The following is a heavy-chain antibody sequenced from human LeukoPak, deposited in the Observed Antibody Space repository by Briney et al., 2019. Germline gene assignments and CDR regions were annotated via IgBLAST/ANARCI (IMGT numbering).Heavy chain of an antibody. J-gene: IGHJ1*01. V-gene: IGHV4-4*07. D-gene: IGHD6-13*01. CDR3: GSSINWQQH. CDR2: IYTSGTT. Sequence: SETLSLTCTVSGASISSYYWSWIRQPAGKGLEWIGRIYTSGTTNYNPSLKSRVTMSVDTSKNHFSLRLNSVTAADTAVYYCGSSINWQQHWGQGTLVTVSS. CDR1: GASISSYY.